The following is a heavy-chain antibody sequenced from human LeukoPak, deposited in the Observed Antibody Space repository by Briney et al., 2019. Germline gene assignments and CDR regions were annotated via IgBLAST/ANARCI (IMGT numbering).Heavy chain of an antibody. D-gene: IGHD3-3*01. V-gene: IGHV4-39*01. J-gene: IGHJ4*02. Sequence: SETLSLTCTVSGGSGSSSSYYWGWIRQPPGKGLEWIGNIYYSGSTYYNPSLKSRVTISVDRSKNQFSLKVISVTAADTAVYYCARAYYDFWSGPRPIDSWGQGTLVTVSS. CDR3: ARAYYDFWSGPRPIDS. CDR2: IYYSGST. CDR1: GGSGSSSSYY.